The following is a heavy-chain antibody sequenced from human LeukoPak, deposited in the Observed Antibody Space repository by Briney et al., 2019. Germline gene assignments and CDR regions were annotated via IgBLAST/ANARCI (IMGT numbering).Heavy chain of an antibody. J-gene: IGHJ4*02. D-gene: IGHD6-19*01. CDR1: GYTFTGYY. CDR3: ARDKCGWGLQD. Sequence: ASVKVSCKASGYTFTGYYMHWVRHAPEQGLEWMGRINPNSGGTNYAQKFQGRVTMTRDTSISTAYMELSRLRSDDTAVYYCARDKCGWGLQDRGRGTMVTVSS. V-gene: IGHV1-2*06. CDR2: INPNSGGT.